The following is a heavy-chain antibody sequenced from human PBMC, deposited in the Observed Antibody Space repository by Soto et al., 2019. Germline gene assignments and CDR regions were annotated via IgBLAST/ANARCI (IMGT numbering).Heavy chain of an antibody. CDR2: ISSSGSTI. CDR1: GFTFSSYE. V-gene: IGHV3-48*03. Sequence: GGSLRLSCAASGFTFSSYEMNWVRQAPGKGLEWVSYISSSGSTIYYADSVKGRFTISRDNAKNSLYLQMNSLRAEDTAVYYCARDSSSRTGHYEAAGKYNWFDPWGQGTLVTVS. CDR3: ARDSSSRTGHYEAAGKYNWFDP. D-gene: IGHD6-13*01. J-gene: IGHJ5*02.